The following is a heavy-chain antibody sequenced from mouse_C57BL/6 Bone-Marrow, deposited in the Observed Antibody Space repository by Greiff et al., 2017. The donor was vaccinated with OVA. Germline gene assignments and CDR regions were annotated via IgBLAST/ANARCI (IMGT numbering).Heavy chain of an antibody. Sequence: EVQLQESGPGMVKPSQSLSLTCTVTGYSITSGYDWHWIRHFPGNTLEWMGYISYSGSTNYNPSLKSRISITHDTSKNHFFLKLKSMTTDDTATYYCARGPYGICWYFDVWGTGTTVTVSS. CDR3: ARGPYGICWYFDV. V-gene: IGHV3-1*01. CDR1: GYSITSGYD. D-gene: IGHD2-1*01. J-gene: IGHJ1*03. CDR2: ISYSGST.